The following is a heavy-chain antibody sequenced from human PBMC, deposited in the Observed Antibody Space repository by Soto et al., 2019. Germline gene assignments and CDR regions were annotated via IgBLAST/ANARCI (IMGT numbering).Heavy chain of an antibody. CDR1: GFTFSSYA. CDR3: ATPGHYYYYYGMDV. J-gene: IGHJ6*02. Sequence: QSGGSLRLSCAASGFTFSSYAMHWVRQAPGKGLEWVAVISYDGSNKYYADSVKGRFTISRDNSKNTLYLQMNSLRAEDTAVYYCATPGHYYYYYGMDVWGQGTTVTVSS. V-gene: IGHV3-30-3*01. CDR2: ISYDGSNK.